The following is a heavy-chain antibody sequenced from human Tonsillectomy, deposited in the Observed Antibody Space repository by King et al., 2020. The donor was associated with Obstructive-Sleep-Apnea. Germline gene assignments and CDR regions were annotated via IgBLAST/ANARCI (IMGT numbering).Heavy chain of an antibody. CDR2: LSGSGGST. J-gene: IGHJ4*02. Sequence: VQLVESGGGLVQPGGSLRLSCAASGFTFSSYAMSWVRQAPGKGLEWVSALSGSGGSTYYADSVKGRFTISRDNSKNTLYLQMNSLRAEDTAVYYCAKGGSMVRGVIRDFDYWGQGTLVTVSS. CDR3: AKGGSMVRGVIRDFDY. CDR1: GFTFSSYA. V-gene: IGHV3-23*04. D-gene: IGHD3-10*01.